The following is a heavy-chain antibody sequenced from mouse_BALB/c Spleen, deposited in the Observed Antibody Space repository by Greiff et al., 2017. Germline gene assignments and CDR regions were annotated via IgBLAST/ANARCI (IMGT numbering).Heavy chain of an antibody. D-gene: IGHD1-1*01. CDR1: GYSITSGYY. Sequence: ESGPGLVKPSQSLSLTCSVTGYSITSGYYWNWIRQFPGNKLEWMGYISYDGSNNYNPSLKNRISITRDTSKNQFFLKLNSVTTEDTATYYCARGDGNYVGYWGQGTTLTVSS. CDR3: ARGDGNYVGY. V-gene: IGHV3-6*02. J-gene: IGHJ2*01. CDR2: ISYDGSN.